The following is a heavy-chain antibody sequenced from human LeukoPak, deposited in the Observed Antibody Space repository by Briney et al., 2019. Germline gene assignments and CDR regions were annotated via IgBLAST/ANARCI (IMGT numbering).Heavy chain of an antibody. CDR2: IYTSGGT. J-gene: IGHJ4*02. D-gene: IGHD3-22*01. Sequence: SETLSLTCTVSGGSISSYYWSWIRQPAGKGLEWFGRIYTSGGTNYNPSLKSRVTMSIDTSKNQFSLKLSSVTAADTAVYYCARDYYDSGGYYYALWGQGTLVTVSS. CDR3: ARDYYDSGGYYYAL. CDR1: GGSISSYY. V-gene: IGHV4-4*07.